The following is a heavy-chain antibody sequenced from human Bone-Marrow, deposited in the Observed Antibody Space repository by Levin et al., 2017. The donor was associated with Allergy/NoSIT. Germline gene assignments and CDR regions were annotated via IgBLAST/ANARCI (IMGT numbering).Heavy chain of an antibody. CDR2: IKPDGSDK. V-gene: IGHV3-7*01. CDR3: ARDHCSGTTCYKDYYYYGMDV. CDR1: GFIFSNYW. D-gene: IGHD2-2*01. Sequence: PGGSLRLSCAASGFIFSNYWMDWVRQAPGKGLEWVANIKPDGSDKYYVGSVKGRFTISRDNAKNSLYLQMDSLRVEDTAVYHCARDHCSGTTCYKDYYYYGMDVWGQGTTVTVSS. J-gene: IGHJ6*02.